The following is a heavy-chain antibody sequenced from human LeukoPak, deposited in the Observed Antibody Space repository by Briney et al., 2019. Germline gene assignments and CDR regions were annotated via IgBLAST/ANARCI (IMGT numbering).Heavy chain of an antibody. CDR1: GYSFTNYW. V-gene: IGHV5-10-1*01. J-gene: IGHJ3*02. CDR2: IDPSDSYT. CDR3: ARHYRYYYDSSDYYYGASGAFDI. D-gene: IGHD3-22*01. Sequence: GESLKISCKGSGYSFTNYWISWVRQRPGKGLEWMGRIDPSDSYTNYSPSFQGHVTISADKSISTAYLQWSSLKASDTAMYYCARHYRYYYDSSDYYYGASGAFDIWGQGTMVAVSS.